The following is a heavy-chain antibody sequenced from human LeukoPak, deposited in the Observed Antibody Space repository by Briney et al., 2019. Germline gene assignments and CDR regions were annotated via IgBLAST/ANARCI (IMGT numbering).Heavy chain of an antibody. CDR1: GSSISSYY. CDR2: IYYSGST. CDR3: AGAGYFDWLLAPQPPAFDI. V-gene: IGHV4-59*08. D-gene: IGHD3-9*01. Sequence: PTETLSLTCTSSGSSISSYYWSWIRQPPAKGLEWIGYIYYSGSTNYNPSLKSRVTMSVDTSKNQFSLKLSSVTAADTAVYYCAGAGYFDWLLAPQPPAFDIWGQGTMVTVSS. J-gene: IGHJ3*02.